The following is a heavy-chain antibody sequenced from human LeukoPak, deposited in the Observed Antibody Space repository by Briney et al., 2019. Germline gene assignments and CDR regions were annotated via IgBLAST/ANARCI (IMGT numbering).Heavy chain of an antibody. J-gene: IGHJ4*02. Sequence: ASVKVFCKASGYTFTSYDINWVRQATGRGLEWMGWMNPNSGNTGYAQKFQGRVTITRDTSASAAYMEVSSLRSEDTAVYYCARVYSVYDTIDFWGQGTLVTVSS. CDR2: MNPNSGNT. V-gene: IGHV1-8*01. D-gene: IGHD5/OR15-5a*01. CDR3: ARVYSVYDTIDF. CDR1: GYTFTSYD.